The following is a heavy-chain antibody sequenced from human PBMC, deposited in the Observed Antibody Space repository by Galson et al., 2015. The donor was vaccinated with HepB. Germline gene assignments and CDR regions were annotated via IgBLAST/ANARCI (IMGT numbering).Heavy chain of an antibody. Sequence: SLRLSCAASGFTFSDYYMSWIRQAPGKGLEWVSYISSSSSYTNYADSVKGRFTISRDNAKNSLYLQMNSLRAEDTAVYYCARDGRDYYDSSGYGEGADAFDIWGQGTMVTVSS. CDR1: GFTFSDYY. D-gene: IGHD3-22*01. CDR3: ARDGRDYYDSSGYGEGADAFDI. J-gene: IGHJ3*02. V-gene: IGHV3-11*06. CDR2: ISSSSSYT.